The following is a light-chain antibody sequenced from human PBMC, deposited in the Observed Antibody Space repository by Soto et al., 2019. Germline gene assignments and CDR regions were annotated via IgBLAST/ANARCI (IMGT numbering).Light chain of an antibody. J-gene: IGLJ2*01. CDR3: SSYGGSDNLI. Sequence: QSVLTQPPSASGSPGQSVTISCTGSSNDLGGYNYVSWYQHHPGKAPKLIIYEVRERPSGVPDRFSGSKSGNTASLTVSGLQAEDEADYYCSSYGGSDNLIFGGGTKLTV. V-gene: IGLV2-8*01. CDR2: EVR. CDR1: SNDLGGYNY.